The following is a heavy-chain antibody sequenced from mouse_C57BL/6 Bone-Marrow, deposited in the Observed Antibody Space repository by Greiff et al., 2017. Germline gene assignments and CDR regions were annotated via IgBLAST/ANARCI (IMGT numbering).Heavy chain of an antibody. V-gene: IGHV1-82*01. CDR2: IYPGDGDT. CDR3: ARNYYGSSPGYFDY. D-gene: IGHD1-1*01. CDR1: GYAFSSSW. J-gene: IGHJ2*01. Sequence: VKLQESGPELVKPGASVKISCKASGYAFSSSWMNWVKQRPGKGLEWIGRIYPGDGDTNYNGKFKGKATLTADKSSSTAYMQLSSLTSEDSAVYFCARNYYGSSPGYFDYWGQGTTLTVSS.